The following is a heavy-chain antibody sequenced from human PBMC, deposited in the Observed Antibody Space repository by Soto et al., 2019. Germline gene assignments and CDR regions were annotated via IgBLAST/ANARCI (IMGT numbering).Heavy chain of an antibody. J-gene: IGHJ4*02. D-gene: IGHD4-17*01. V-gene: IGHV1-69*08. CDR3: ARGVTTENIDY. CDR1: GGTLSSYT. CDR2: VIPNLGET. Sequence: SVKVSCKASGGTLSSYTFSWVRQAPGQGLEWMGKVIPNLGETNYAKKIQGRFTNDVDTSTSTAYMELRSLGFDDTAVYYCARGVTTENIDYWGQGTLVTVSS.